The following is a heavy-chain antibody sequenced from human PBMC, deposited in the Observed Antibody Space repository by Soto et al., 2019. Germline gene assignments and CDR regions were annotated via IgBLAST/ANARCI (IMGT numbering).Heavy chain of an antibody. CDR3: ARGDYDFWSGYSDY. Sequence: PSETLSLTCAVYGGSFSGYYCSWIRQPPGKGLEWIGEINHSGSTNYNPSLKSRVTISVDTSKNQFSLKLSSVTAADTAVYYCARGDYDFWSGYSDYWGQGTLVTVSS. CDR2: INHSGST. J-gene: IGHJ4*02. CDR1: GGSFSGYY. V-gene: IGHV4-34*01. D-gene: IGHD3-3*01.